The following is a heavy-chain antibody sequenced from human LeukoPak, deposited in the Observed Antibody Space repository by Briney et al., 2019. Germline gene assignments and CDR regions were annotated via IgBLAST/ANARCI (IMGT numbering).Heavy chain of an antibody. D-gene: IGHD3-22*01. Sequence: SQTLSLTCTVSGGSISSYFWSWIRQPPGKGLEWIGYIYYSGSTNYNPSLKSRVTISVYTSKNQSVLKLSSVTAADTAVYYCARQYQDSSGYFPLGYWGQGTLVTVSS. CDR3: ARQYQDSSGYFPLGY. CDR1: GGSISSYF. CDR2: IYYSGST. V-gene: IGHV4-59*08. J-gene: IGHJ4*02.